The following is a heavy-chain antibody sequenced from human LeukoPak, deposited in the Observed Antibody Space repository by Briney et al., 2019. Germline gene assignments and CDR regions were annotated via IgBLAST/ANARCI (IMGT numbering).Heavy chain of an antibody. D-gene: IGHD1-14*01. Sequence: GGSLRLSCAASGFTFSNYELNWVRQAPGKGLEWVSYISSSGSIIYYADSVKGRFTISRDDAKNSLYLQMNSLRAEDTAVYYCATETIGRHYDYWGQGTLLTVSS. CDR3: ATETIGRHYDY. J-gene: IGHJ4*02. V-gene: IGHV3-48*03. CDR1: GFTFSNYE. CDR2: ISSSGSII.